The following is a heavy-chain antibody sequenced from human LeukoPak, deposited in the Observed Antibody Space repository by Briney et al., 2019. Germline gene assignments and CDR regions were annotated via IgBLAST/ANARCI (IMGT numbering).Heavy chain of an antibody. D-gene: IGHD3-10*01. V-gene: IGHV1-18*01. CDR1: GYTFTRYG. CDR3: ARDSLYYGSGSYLGFDS. J-gene: IGHJ5*01. CDR2: ISGYNGNT. Sequence: ASVRGSCKASGYTFTRYGISWVRQAPGHGLEWMGWISGYNGNTNYAEKLQGRVTMTTDTSTSTVYMELRSLRSDDTAVYYCARDSLYYGSGSYLGFDSWGQGTLVTVSS.